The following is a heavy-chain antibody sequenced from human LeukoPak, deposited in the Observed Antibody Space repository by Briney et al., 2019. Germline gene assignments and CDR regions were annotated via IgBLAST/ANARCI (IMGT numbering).Heavy chain of an antibody. CDR3: ARILWFGELKWFDP. V-gene: IGHV4-38-2*02. J-gene: IGHJ5*02. Sequence: PSETLSLTCTVSGYSISSGYYWGWIRQPPGKGLEWIGSIYHSGSTYYNPSLKSRVTISVDTSKNQFSLKLSSVTAADTAVHYCARILWFGELKWFDPWGQGTLVTVSS. CDR1: GYSISSGYY. D-gene: IGHD3-10*01. CDR2: IYHSGST.